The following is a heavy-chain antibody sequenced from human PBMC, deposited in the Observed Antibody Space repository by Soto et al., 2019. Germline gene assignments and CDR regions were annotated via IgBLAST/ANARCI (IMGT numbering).Heavy chain of an antibody. Sequence: GGCLRLSCAASGFSFSRYAIHWVRQAPGKGLEWVAVISKDGSHKYYLESVKGRFTISRDNSKNILSLQMNSLRDEDTAVYYCARSRSGAVADSFDFWGQGTPVTASS. CDR3: ARSRSGAVADSFDF. J-gene: IGHJ4*02. CDR1: GFSFSRYA. V-gene: IGHV3-30*04. D-gene: IGHD3-10*01. CDR2: ISKDGSHK.